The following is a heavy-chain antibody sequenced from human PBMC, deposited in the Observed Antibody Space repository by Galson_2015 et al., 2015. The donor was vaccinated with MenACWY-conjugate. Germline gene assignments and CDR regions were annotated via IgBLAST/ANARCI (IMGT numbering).Heavy chain of an antibody. V-gene: IGHV4-39*01. CDR2: IHYSRTT. CDR3: ARLPRGITFIVVAP. Sequence: SETLSLTCTVSGGSINSENYWWAWIRQPPGKGLEWIGSIHYSRTTHHNPSLESRVTMSVDTSRDQFSLKLRSVTAADTAVYYCARLPRGITFIVVAPWGQGTLVTVSS. J-gene: IGHJ5*02. CDR1: GGSINSENYW. D-gene: IGHD3-22*01.